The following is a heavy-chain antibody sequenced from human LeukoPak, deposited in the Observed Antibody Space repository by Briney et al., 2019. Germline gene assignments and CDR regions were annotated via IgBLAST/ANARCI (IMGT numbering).Heavy chain of an antibody. J-gene: IGHJ1*01. D-gene: IGHD1-26*01. Sequence: GESLQISCQGSGYRFTSYWIGWVRQMPGKGLEWMGIIYPGDSDTRYSPSFQGQVTISADKSISTAYLQWSSLKASDTAMYYCPRRGAPARDDFHHWGQGTLVTVSS. CDR2: IYPGDSDT. CDR1: GYRFTSYW. CDR3: PRRGAPARDDFHH. V-gene: IGHV5-51*01.